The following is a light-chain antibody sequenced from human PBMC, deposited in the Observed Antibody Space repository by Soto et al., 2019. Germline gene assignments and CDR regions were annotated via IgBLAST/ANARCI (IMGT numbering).Light chain of an antibody. Sequence: IQITQPPSSLSASTGDIFTITFRASQGISSNLALYQQKPGKAPKLLIYAASTLQSGVPSRFSGSGSGTEFTLTISSLQPEDFATYYCQQFNSYTITFGQGTLLEIK. CDR2: AAS. V-gene: IGKV1-9*01. CDR3: QQFNSYTIT. CDR1: QGISSN. J-gene: IGKJ5*01.